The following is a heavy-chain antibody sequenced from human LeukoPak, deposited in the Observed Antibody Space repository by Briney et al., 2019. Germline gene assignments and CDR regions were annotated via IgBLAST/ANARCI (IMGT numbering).Heavy chain of an antibody. CDR1: GGSFSGYY. D-gene: IGHD6-19*01. V-gene: IGHV4-34*11. CDR2: IHYSGST. CDR3: ARRNRSGWYFDY. J-gene: IGHJ4*02. Sequence: PSETLSLTCAVCGGSFSGYYWSWIRQPPGRGLEWIGSIHYSGSTNHNPSLKSRAIISVDTSKNQFSLNLYSVTAADTAVYYCARRNRSGWYFDYWGQGTLVTVSS.